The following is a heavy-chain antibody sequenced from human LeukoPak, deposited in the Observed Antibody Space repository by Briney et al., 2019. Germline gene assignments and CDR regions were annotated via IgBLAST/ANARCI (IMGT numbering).Heavy chain of an antibody. D-gene: IGHD3-10*01. CDR2: ISSSSSYI. CDR3: ARDPYGSGSYYNYYYYGMDV. V-gene: IGHV3-21*01. J-gene: IGHJ6*02. CDR1: GFTFSSYS. Sequence: GGSLRLSCAASGFTFSSYSMNWVRQAPGKGLEWVSSISSSSSYIYYADSVKGRFTISRDNAKNSLYLQMNSLRAEDTAVYYCARDPYGSGSYYNYYYYGMDVWGQGTTVTVSS.